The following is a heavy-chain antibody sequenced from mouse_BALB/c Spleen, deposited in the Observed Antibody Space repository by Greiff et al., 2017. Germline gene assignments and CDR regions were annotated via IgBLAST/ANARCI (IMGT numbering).Heavy chain of an antibody. J-gene: IGHJ3*01. CDR3: ARGFGGFAY. D-gene: IGHD3-1*01. CDR1: GFTFSSYA. Sequence: EVKLVESGGGLVKPGGSLKFSCAASGFTFSSYAMSWVRQTPEKRLEWVASISSGGSTYYPDSVKGRFTISRDKARNNLYLQMSSLRSEDTAMYYCARGFGGFAYWGQGTLVTVAA. V-gene: IGHV5-6-5*01. CDR2: ISSGGST.